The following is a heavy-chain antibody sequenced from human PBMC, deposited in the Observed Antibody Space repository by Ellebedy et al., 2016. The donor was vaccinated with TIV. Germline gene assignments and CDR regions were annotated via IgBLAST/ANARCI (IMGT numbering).Heavy chain of an antibody. V-gene: IGHV3-43*02. Sequence: GESLKISCAAAGFTFDVYAMHWVRQAPGKGLEWVSLISGDGDSTYYGDSVQGRFTISRDNVKNSLSLQMDNLRSEDTAFYYCIRDEGGWASYWGQGALVTVAS. CDR3: IRDEGGWASY. J-gene: IGHJ4*02. CDR2: ISGDGDST. D-gene: IGHD6-19*01. CDR1: GFTFDVYA.